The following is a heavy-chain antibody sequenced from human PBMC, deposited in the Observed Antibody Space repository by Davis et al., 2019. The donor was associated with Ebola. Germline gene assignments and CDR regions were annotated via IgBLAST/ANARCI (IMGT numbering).Heavy chain of an antibody. CDR1: GGSISSGGSS. J-gene: IGHJ2*01. V-gene: IGHV4-30-4*07. CDR2: IFYSGST. D-gene: IGHD1-26*01. Sequence: SETLSLTCAVSGGSISSGGSSWSWIRQPPGKGLEWIGFIFYSGSTYYNPSLKSRVTMSVDTSKNQFSLRLSSVTAADTAVYYCARREGGWYFDLWGRGTLVSVSS. CDR3: ARREGGWYFDL.